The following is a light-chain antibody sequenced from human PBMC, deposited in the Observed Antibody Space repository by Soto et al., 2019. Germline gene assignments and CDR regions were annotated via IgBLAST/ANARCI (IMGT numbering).Light chain of an antibody. Sequence: EIVMTQSPATLSVSPGERATLSCRASQSVSSSLAWYQQKPGQAPRLLIYGASTRATGIPARFSGSGSGTEFTLTISSLQSEDFAVYYCQQYNNWPYTFGQGTKVEIK. CDR1: QSVSSS. CDR2: GAS. J-gene: IGKJ2*01. CDR3: QQYNNWPYT. V-gene: IGKV3-15*01.